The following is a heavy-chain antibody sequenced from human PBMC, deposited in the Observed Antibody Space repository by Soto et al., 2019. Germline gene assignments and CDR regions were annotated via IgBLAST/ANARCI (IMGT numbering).Heavy chain of an antibody. V-gene: IGHV1-69*13. CDR1: GGTFSSYA. CDR2: IIPIFGTA. CDR3: ARVGIAAAGPGGNWFDP. D-gene: IGHD6-13*01. J-gene: IGHJ5*02. Sequence: GASVKVSCKASGGTFSSYAISWVRQAPGQGLEWMGGIIPIFGTANYAQKFQGRVTITADESTSTAYMELSSLRSEDTAVYYCARVGIAAAGPGGNWFDPWGQGTLVTVSS.